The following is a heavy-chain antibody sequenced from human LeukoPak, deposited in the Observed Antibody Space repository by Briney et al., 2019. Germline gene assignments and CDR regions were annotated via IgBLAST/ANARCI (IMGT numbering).Heavy chain of an antibody. D-gene: IGHD2-2*02. J-gene: IGHJ5*02. V-gene: IGHV1-18*01. Sequence: ASVKVSCKASGYTFTSYGISWVRQAPGQGLEWMGWISAYNGNTNYVQKLQGRVTMTTDTSTSTAYMELRSLRSDDTAVYYCARGRSTSCYSVCWFDPWGQGTLVTVSS. CDR3: ARGRSTSCYSVCWFDP. CDR1: GYTFTSYG. CDR2: ISAYNGNT.